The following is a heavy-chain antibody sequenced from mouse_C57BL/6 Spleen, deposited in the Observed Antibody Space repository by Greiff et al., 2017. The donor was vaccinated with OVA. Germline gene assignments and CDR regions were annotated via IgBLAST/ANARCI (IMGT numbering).Heavy chain of an antibody. V-gene: IGHV1-19*01. CDR2: INPYNGGT. J-gene: IGHJ3*01. Sequence: EVKLMESGPVLVKPGASVKMSCKASGYTFTDYYMNWVKQSHGKSLEWIGVINPYNGGTSYNQKFKGKATLTVDKSSSTAYMELNSLTSEDSAVYYCARNYYGSSYFAYWGQGTLVTVSA. CDR1: GYTFTDYY. CDR3: ARNYYGSSYFAY. D-gene: IGHD1-1*01.